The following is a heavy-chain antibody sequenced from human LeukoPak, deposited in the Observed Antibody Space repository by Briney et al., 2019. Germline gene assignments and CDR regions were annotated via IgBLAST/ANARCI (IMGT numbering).Heavy chain of an antibody. CDR3: ARYDARYGMDV. Sequence: PGGSLRFSGAALGLTFRSSAMHWVRQAPGKGLEWVAVPSYDGSNKCYADSVKGRFTISRDNSKNTLYLQMNSLRAEDTAVYYCARYDARYGMDVWGQGTTVTVSS. V-gene: IGHV3-30-3*01. CDR1: GLTFRSSA. CDR2: PSYDGSNK. J-gene: IGHJ6*02. D-gene: IGHD1-1*01.